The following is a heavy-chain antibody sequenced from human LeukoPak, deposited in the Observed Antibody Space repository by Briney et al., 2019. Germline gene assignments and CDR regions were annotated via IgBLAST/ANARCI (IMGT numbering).Heavy chain of an antibody. CDR3: ASPFYDFWSGYYTRGFDY. V-gene: IGHV3-23*01. Sequence: GGSLRLSCAASGFTFSSYAMSWVRQAPGKGLEWVSAISGSGGSTYYADSVKGRFTISRDNSKNTLYLQMNSLRAEDTAVYYCASPFYDFWSGYYTRGFDYWGQGTLVTVSS. CDR2: ISGSGGST. CDR1: GFTFSSYA. J-gene: IGHJ4*02. D-gene: IGHD3-3*01.